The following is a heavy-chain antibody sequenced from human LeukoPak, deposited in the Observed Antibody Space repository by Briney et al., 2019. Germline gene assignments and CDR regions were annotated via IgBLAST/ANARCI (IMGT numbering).Heavy chain of an antibody. CDR3: ARRSSSGYYYDY. CDR2: IYPGDSDA. D-gene: IGHD3-22*01. Sequence: GESLKISCKGSGYSFPIYWIAWVRQMPGKGLEWMGIIYPGDSDARYSPSFQGQVTISADKSISTAYLQWSSLKASDTAMYYCARRSSSGYYYDYWGQGTLVTVSS. J-gene: IGHJ4*02. V-gene: IGHV5-51*01. CDR1: GYSFPIYW.